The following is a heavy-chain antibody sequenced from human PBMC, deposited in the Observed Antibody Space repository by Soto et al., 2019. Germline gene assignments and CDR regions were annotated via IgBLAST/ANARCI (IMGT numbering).Heavy chain of an antibody. D-gene: IGHD6-6*01. J-gene: IGHJ4*02. Sequence: EVQLVESGGGLVQPGGSLRLSCAASGFTFSSYSMNWVRQAPGKGLEWVSVIYSGGSTYYADSVKGRFTISRDNSKNTLYLQMNSLRGEDTAVYYCARGHSTSSGRGLDYWGQGTLVTVSS. CDR2: IYSGGST. CDR1: GFTFSSYS. CDR3: ARGHSTSSGRGLDY. V-gene: IGHV3-66*01.